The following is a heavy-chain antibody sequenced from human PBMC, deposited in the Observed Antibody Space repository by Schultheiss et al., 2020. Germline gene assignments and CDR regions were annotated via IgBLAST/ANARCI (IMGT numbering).Heavy chain of an antibody. D-gene: IGHD3-9*01. CDR3: ARPNYESLTGWEYYFDY. CDR1: GFIFSDYY. V-gene: IGHV3-11*03. J-gene: IGHJ4*02. CDR2: ISSGGEYT. Sequence: GGSLRLSCVASGFIFSDYYMTWIRQAPGKGLEWVSYISSGGEYTNYADSVKGRFSISRDNAKNSLYLQMNSLRAEDTAVYYCARPNYESLTGWEYYFDYWGQGTLVTVSS.